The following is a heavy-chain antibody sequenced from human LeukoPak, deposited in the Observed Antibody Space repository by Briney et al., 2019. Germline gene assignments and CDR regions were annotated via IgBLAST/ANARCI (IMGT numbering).Heavy chain of an antibody. CDR2: IYQNGNT. CDR3: GRGGIAAAASGIDY. CDR1: GGSISSGGYS. V-gene: IGHV4-30-2*01. Sequence: SETLSLTCAVSGGSISSGGYSWIWIRQPPGKGLEWIGYIYQNGNTYYNPSLKSRVTISVDRSKNQFSLNLSSVTAADTAVYYCGRGGIAAAASGIDYWGQGTLVAVSS. D-gene: IGHD6-13*01. J-gene: IGHJ4*02.